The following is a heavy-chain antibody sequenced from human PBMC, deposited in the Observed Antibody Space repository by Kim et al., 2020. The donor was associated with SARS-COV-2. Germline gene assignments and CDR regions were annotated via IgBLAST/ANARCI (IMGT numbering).Heavy chain of an antibody. CDR2: ISGSGGST. CDR3: AKIDDYVWGSYRSGYFDY. V-gene: IGHV3-23*01. Sequence: GGSLRLSCAASGFTFSSYAMSWVRQAPGKGLEWVSAISGSGGSTYYADSVKGRFTISRDNSKNTLYLQMNSLRAEDTAVYYCAKIDDYVWGSYRSGYFDYWGQGTLVTFSS. J-gene: IGHJ4*02. D-gene: IGHD3-16*02. CDR1: GFTFSSYA.